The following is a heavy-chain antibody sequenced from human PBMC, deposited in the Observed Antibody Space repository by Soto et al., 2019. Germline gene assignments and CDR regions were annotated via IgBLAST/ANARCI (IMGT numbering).Heavy chain of an antibody. V-gene: IGHV3-48*02. J-gene: IGHJ4*02. Sequence: ESGGGLAQPGGSLRLSCAASGFTFSNYNMNWVRQAPGKGLEWVSYITISSTTIYYADSVKGRFTISRDNAKNSLYLQMNSLRDEDTAVYYCARDSDYAFDYWGQGTLVTVSS. CDR1: GFTFSNYN. CDR3: ARDSDYAFDY. D-gene: IGHD4-17*01. CDR2: ITISSTTI.